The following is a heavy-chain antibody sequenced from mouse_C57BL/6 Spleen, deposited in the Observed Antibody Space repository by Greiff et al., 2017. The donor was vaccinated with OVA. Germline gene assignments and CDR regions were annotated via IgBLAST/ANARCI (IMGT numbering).Heavy chain of an antibody. CDR1: GYTFTDYY. V-gene: IGHV1-26*01. J-gene: IGHJ1*03. CDR3: ARGRNYWYFDV. Sequence: EVQLQQSGPELVKPGASVKISCKASGYTFTDYYMNWVKQSHGKSLEWIGDINPNNGGTSYNQKFKGKATLTVDKSSSTAYMELRSLTSEDSAVYYCARGRNYWYFDVWGTGTTVTVSS. CDR2: INPNNGGT.